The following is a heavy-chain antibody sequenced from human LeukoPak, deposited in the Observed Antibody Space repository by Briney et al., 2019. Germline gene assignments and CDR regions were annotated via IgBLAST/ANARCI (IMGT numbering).Heavy chain of an antibody. CDR2: IYTSGST. D-gene: IGHD2-2*01. Sequence: SETLSLTCTVSGGSISSYYWSWIRQPAGKGLEWIGRIYTSGSTNYNPSLKSRVTMSVDTSKNQFSLKLSSVTAADTAVYYCARGFRGPRPLYCSSTSCPQYYYYYMDVWGKGTTVTVSS. V-gene: IGHV4-4*07. CDR1: GGSISSYY. J-gene: IGHJ6*03. CDR3: ARGFRGPRPLYCSSTSCPQYYYYYMDV.